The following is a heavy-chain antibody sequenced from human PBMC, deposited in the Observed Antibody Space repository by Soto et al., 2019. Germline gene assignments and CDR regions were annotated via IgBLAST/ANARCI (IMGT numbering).Heavy chain of an antibody. CDR2: ISGSSGST. CDR1: GFTLSSYA. V-gene: IGHV3-23*01. CDR3: ANTVGATMKYNWFDH. Sequence: EVQLLESGGGLVQPGGSLRLSCAASGFTLSSYAMSWVRQAPGKGLEWVSTISGSSGSTYYADSVKGRFTVSRDNSKNTLYLQMNSLRAEDTAVYHCANTVGATMKYNWFDHWGQGTLVTVSA. D-gene: IGHD1-26*01. J-gene: IGHJ5*02.